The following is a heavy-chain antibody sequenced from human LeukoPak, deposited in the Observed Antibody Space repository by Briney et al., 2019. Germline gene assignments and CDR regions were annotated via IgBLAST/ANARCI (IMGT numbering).Heavy chain of an antibody. CDR3: ASSQEGKAARHWYFDL. Sequence: SETLSLTCTVSGGSISSGSYYWSWIRQPAGKGLEWIGRIYTSGSTNYNPSLESRVTISVDTSKNQFSLKLSSVTAADTAVYYCASSQEGKAARHWYFDLWGRGTLVTVSS. V-gene: IGHV4-61*02. CDR1: GGSISSGSYY. D-gene: IGHD6-6*01. J-gene: IGHJ2*01. CDR2: IYTSGST.